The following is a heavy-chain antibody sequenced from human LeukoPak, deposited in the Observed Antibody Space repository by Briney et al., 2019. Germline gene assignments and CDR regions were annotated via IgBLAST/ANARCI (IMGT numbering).Heavy chain of an antibody. CDR2: IHYSEST. CDR1: GGSISTYY. D-gene: IGHD4-17*01. J-gene: IGHJ4*02. CDR3: ARDVYGDPFDY. V-gene: IGHV4-59*01. Sequence: PSETLSLTCTVSGGSISTYYWSWIRQPPGKGVEWIGNIHYSESTIYNPSLKSRVTISVDTSKNQFSLKLTSVTAADTAVYYCARDVYGDPFDYWGQGTLVTVSS.